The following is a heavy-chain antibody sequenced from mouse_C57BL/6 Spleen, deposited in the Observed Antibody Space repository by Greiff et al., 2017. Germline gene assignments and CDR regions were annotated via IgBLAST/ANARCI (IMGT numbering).Heavy chain of an antibody. CDR3: ARSQTAQDYAMDY. CDR1: GYTFTDYY. D-gene: IGHD3-2*02. Sequence: EVQLVESGPVLVKPGASVKMSCKASGYTFTDYYMNWVKQSHGKSLEWIGVINPYNGGTSYNQKFKGKATLTVDKSSSTAYMELNSLTSEDSAVYYCARSQTAQDYAMDYWGQGTSVTVSS. J-gene: IGHJ4*01. CDR2: INPYNGGT. V-gene: IGHV1-19*01.